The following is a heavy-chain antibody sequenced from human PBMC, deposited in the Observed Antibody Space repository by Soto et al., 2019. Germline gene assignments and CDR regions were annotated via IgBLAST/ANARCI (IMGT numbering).Heavy chain of an antibody. V-gene: IGHV1-18*01. CDR2: ISAYNGNT. CDR3: ARVGKYQLLRAWFDP. Sequence: ASVKVSCKASGYTFTSYGISWVRQAPGQGLEWMGWISAYNGNTNYAQKLQGRVTMTTDTSTSTAYMELRSLRSDDTAVYYCARVGKYQLLRAWFDPWGQGTLVTVSS. CDR1: GYTFTSYG. J-gene: IGHJ5*02. D-gene: IGHD2-2*01.